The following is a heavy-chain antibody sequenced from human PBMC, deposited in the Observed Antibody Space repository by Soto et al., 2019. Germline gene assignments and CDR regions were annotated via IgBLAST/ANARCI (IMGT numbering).Heavy chain of an antibody. CDR3: AKQGLPHHNWFDP. CDR2: ISYDGSNK. J-gene: IGHJ5*02. V-gene: IGHV3-30*18. D-gene: IGHD2-15*01. CDR1: GFTFNSYG. Sequence: GGSLRLSCSASGFTFNSYGIHWVRQAPGKGLEWVAVISYDGSNKYYADSVKGRFTISRDNSKNTLYLQVNSLRADDTAVYYCAKQGLPHHNWFDPWGQGTLVTVSS.